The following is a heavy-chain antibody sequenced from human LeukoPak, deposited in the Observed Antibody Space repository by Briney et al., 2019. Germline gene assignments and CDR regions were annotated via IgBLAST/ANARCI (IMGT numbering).Heavy chain of an antibody. CDR2: IYSGGIT. V-gene: IGHV3-66*01. CDR3: AGGDLFPFDY. D-gene: IGHD3-10*01. J-gene: IGHJ4*02. Sequence: GGSLRLSCAASGFTVSSSYMSWVRQAPGKGLECVSIIYSGGITYYADSVKGRFTISRDNSKNTLYLQTNSLRAEDTAVYYCAGGDLFPFDYWGQGTLVTVSS. CDR1: GFTVSSSY.